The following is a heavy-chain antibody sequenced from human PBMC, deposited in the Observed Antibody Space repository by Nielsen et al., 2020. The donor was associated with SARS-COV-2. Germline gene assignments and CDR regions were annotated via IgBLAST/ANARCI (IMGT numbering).Heavy chain of an antibody. Sequence: GESLKISCTASGFTFGDYAMSWFRQAPGKGLEWVGFIRSKAYGGTTEYAASVKGRFTISRDDSKSIAYLQMNSLKTEDTAVYYCTREDFWSGYSDYWGQGTLVTVSS. CDR3: TREDFWSGYSDY. J-gene: IGHJ4*02. V-gene: IGHV3-49*03. D-gene: IGHD3-3*01. CDR2: IRSKAYGGTT. CDR1: GFTFGDYA.